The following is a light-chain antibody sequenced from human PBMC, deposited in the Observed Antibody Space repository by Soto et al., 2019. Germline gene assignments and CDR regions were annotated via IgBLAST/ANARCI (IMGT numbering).Light chain of an antibody. V-gene: IGKV3D-20*02. CDR3: QQRSNWPPT. J-gene: IGKJ5*01. CDR2: GVS. CDR1: QSVSSSY. Sequence: EIVLTQSPGTLSLSPGERATLSCRASQSVSSSYLAWYQQKPGQAPRLLIYGVSSRATGIPARFSGSGSGTDFTLTISSLEPEDFAVYYCQQRSNWPPTFGQGTRLEIK.